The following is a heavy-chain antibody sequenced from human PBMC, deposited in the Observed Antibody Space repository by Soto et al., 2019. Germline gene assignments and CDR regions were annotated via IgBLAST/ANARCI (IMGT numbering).Heavy chain of an antibody. D-gene: IGHD2-8*02. V-gene: IGHV3-23*01. Sequence: GGFLRVAGASSGVSLSTSGMAVFRKAPGKGLEWVSAITGTGGNTYYVDSVKGRFTSSRDHCKTMLYLQVNRLRVEDTAVCYCARIRGYWYGLDVWGQGSTVPVYS. J-gene: IGHJ6*02. CDR2: ITGTGGNT. CDR3: ARIRGYWYGLDV. CDR1: GVSLSTSG.